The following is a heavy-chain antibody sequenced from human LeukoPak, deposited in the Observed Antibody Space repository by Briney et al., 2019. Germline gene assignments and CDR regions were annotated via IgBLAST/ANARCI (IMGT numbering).Heavy chain of an antibody. D-gene: IGHD3-22*01. CDR2: IYYSGST. V-gene: IGHV4-39*07. CDR1: GGSISSSSYY. J-gene: IGHJ4*02. Sequence: SETLSLTCTVSGGSISSSSYYWGWIRQPPGKGLERIGSIYYSGSTYYNPSLKRRVTISVDMSKNQFSLKLRSVTAADTAVYYCARDQGTIILGYFDYWGQGTLVTVSS. CDR3: ARDQGTIILGYFDY.